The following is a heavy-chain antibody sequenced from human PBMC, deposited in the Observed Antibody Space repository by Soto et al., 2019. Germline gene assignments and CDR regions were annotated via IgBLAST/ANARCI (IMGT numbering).Heavy chain of an antibody. Sequence: SETLSLTCAFYCGSFSGYYWSWIRQPPVKGLEWIGEINHSGSTNYNPSLKGRVTISVDTSKNQFSLKLSSVTAADTAVYYCARRYCSSTSCYRSVGYSYGRGTNWFDPWGQGTLVTVSS. D-gene: IGHD2-2*01. CDR1: CGSFSGYY. V-gene: IGHV4-34*01. CDR3: ARRYCSSTSCYRSVGYSYGRGTNWFDP. CDR2: INHSGST. J-gene: IGHJ5*02.